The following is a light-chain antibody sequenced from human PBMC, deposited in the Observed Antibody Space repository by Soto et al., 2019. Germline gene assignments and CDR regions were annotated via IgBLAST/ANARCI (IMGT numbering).Light chain of an antibody. CDR1: QSVSSY. J-gene: IGKJ5*01. Sequence: EIVLTQSPATLSLSPVEIATLSCRASQSVSSYLAWYQQKPGQAPRLLIYDASNRATGIPARFSGSGSGTDFTLTISSLEPEDFAVYYCQQRSNWLITFGQGTRLEIK. CDR3: QQRSNWLIT. V-gene: IGKV3-11*01. CDR2: DAS.